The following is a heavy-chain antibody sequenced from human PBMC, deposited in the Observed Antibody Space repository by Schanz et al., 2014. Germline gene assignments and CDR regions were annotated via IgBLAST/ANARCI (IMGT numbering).Heavy chain of an antibody. Sequence: QVQLVQSGAEVKKPGASVKVSCKASGYTFTSYYMHWVRQAPGQGLEWMGIINPSGGSTSYAQKFQGRVTMTEDTSTDTAYVELSRLTSEDTGVYYCATETSRTWFYNGVDVWGQGTTVTVSS. J-gene: IGHJ6*02. CDR2: INPSGGST. CDR1: GYTFTSYY. D-gene: IGHD2-2*01. CDR3: ATETSRTWFYNGVDV. V-gene: IGHV1-46*01.